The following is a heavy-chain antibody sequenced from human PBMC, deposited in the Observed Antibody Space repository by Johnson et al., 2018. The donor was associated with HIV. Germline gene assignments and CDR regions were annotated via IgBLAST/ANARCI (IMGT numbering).Heavy chain of an antibody. J-gene: IGHJ3*02. CDR1: GLTISDNY. V-gene: IGHV3-66*01. Sequence: VQLVESGGGLVQPGRSLRLSCAASGLTISDNYMSWVRQAPGTGLEWVAVLYSGGDIYYADSVKGRFIIPRDNSKSTLYLQLNSLRAEDTGIYYCARGGGAYCGGDCLRTFDIWGQGTMVTVSP. CDR2: LYSGGDI. CDR3: ARGGGAYCGGDCLRTFDI. D-gene: IGHD2-21*02.